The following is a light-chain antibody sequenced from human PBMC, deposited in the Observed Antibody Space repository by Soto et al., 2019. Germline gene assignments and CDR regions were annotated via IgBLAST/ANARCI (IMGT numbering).Light chain of an antibody. V-gene: IGLV1-44*01. Sequence: QSALTQPPSASGTPGRRVTISCSGSSSNIGSNTVNWYQQLPGTAPKLLIYSNNQRPSGVPDRFSGSKSGTSASLAISGLQSEDEADYYCAAWDDSLNGPNYVFGTGTKVTVL. CDR1: SSNIGSNT. J-gene: IGLJ1*01. CDR3: AAWDDSLNGPNYV. CDR2: SNN.